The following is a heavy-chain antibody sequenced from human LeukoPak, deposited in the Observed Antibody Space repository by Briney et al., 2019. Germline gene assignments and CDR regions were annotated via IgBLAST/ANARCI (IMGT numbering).Heavy chain of an antibody. CDR1: GFTFSIYS. CDR3: AKDSSGWPKNFYDMDV. V-gene: IGHV3-30*18. D-gene: IGHD6-19*01. J-gene: IGHJ6*02. CDR2: ISYDGSNK. Sequence: GGSLRLSCAASGFTFSIYSMNWVRQAPGKGLEWVAVISYDGSNKYYADSVKGRFTISRDNSKNTLYLQMNSLRAEDTAVYYCAKDSSGWPKNFYDMDVWGQGTTVTVSS.